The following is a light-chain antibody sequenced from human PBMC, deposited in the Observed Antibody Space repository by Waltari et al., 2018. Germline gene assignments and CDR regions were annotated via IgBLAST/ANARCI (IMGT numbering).Light chain of an antibody. CDR2: AES. CDR3: KNGVT. V-gene: IGKV1-27*01. J-gene: IGKJ1*01. Sequence: LQMTQSPSSLSASVGDRVTITCRASQDISSYLDRYQQKPEKVPYLLIYAESTFHSGFRCSFSGRESGTYFTLTISSLQPEDVAKYYCKNGVTFGEGTKVEIK. CDR1: QDISSY.